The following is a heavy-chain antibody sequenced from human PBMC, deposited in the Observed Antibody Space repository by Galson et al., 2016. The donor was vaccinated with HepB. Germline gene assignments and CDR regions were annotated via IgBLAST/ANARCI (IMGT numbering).Heavy chain of an antibody. CDR3: ARDRISWRLYYYYGMDV. CDR2: ISSSGSTI. J-gene: IGHJ6*02. V-gene: IGHV3-48*03. D-gene: IGHD6-13*01. CDR1: GFTFSSSE. Sequence: SLRLSCAASGFTFSSSEMNWVRQAPGKGLEWVSYISSSGSTINYADSVKGRFTISRDNAKNSLYLQMNSLRAEDTAVYYCARDRISWRLYYYYGMDVWGQGTTVTVSS.